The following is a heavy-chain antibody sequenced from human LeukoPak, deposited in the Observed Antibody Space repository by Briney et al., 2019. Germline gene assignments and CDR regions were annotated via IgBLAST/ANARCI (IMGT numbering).Heavy chain of an antibody. CDR1: GYTFTTHY. Sequence: ASVKVSCKASGYTFTTHYIHWVRQAPGQGLEWMGMINPRGGSTSYAQKFQGRVTMTRDTYTSTVYMELSSLRSEDTAVYYCARAPRDSSSWYVYWGQGTLVTVSS. D-gene: IGHD6-13*01. CDR3: ARAPRDSSSWYVY. CDR2: INPRGGST. J-gene: IGHJ4*02. V-gene: IGHV1-46*01.